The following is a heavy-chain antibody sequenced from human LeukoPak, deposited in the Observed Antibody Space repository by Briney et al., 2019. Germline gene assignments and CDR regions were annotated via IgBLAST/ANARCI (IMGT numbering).Heavy chain of an antibody. D-gene: IGHD3-22*01. CDR1: GYSFSNYW. J-gene: IGHJ4*02. Sequence: PGESLKISCEGYGYSFSNYWIGWLRQMPGKGLEWVGIINCGNSETRYSPSFQGQVTISADKSISTAHLQWTSLKASDTAMYFCARQKPFSDSSGYYGFWGQGTLVTVSS. V-gene: IGHV5-51*01. CDR2: INCGNSET. CDR3: ARQKPFSDSSGYYGF.